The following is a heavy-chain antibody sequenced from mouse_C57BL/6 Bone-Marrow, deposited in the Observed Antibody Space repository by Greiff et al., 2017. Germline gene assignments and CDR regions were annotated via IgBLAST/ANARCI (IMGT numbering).Heavy chain of an antibody. V-gene: IGHV14-4*01. CDR2: IDPEIGDT. CDR3: STFDGNYFDF. CDR1: GFNIKDDY. Sequence: VQLKQSGAELVRPGASVKLSCTASGFNIKDDYIHWVKQRPEQGLEWIGWIDPEIGDTEYASKFQGKVTITSDTSSNTAYLQLSSLTSEDTAVYYCSTFDGNYFDFWGQGTPLTVAS. J-gene: IGHJ2*01. D-gene: IGHD2-3*01.